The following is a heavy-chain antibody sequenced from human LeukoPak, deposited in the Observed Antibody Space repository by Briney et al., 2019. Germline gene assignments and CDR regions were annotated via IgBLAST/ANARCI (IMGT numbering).Heavy chain of an antibody. Sequence: SETLSLTCTVSGGSISNYFWTWIRQPPGKGLEWIGYIYTSGNTNYNPSLESRVTMSVDTSKNQFSLRLNSVTAADAAVYYCTRGFLQIDYWGQGTLVTVSS. V-gene: IGHV4-4*09. CDR2: IYTSGNT. CDR3: TRGFLQIDY. J-gene: IGHJ4*02. CDR1: GGSISNYF.